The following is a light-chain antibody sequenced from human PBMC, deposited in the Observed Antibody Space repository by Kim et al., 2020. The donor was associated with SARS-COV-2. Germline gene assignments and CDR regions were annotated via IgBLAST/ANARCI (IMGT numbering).Light chain of an antibody. CDR3: QQDNYY. CDR1: ENIYNW. J-gene: IGKJ2*01. Sequence: NLSASVGDRGTITCRARENIYNWLVWYQQKGEKAPKLLIYDASTLETGVPSRFSGSGSGTEFTLTINSLQPDDSATYYCQQDNYYFGQGTKLEI. CDR2: DAS. V-gene: IGKV1-5*01.